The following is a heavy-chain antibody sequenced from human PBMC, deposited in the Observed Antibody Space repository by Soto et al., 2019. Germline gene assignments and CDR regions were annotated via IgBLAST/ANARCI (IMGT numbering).Heavy chain of an antibody. J-gene: IGHJ6*02. Sequence: QVQLQESGPGLVKPSQTLSLTCTVSGGSISSGDYYWSWIRQPPGKGLEWIGYIYYSGSTYYNPSLKSRVTLTVDTSKNQFSLKLSSVTAADTAVYYCARDGGVTGYYYYGMDVWGQGTTVTVSS. D-gene: IGHD2-15*01. V-gene: IGHV4-30-4*01. CDR3: ARDGGVTGYYYYGMDV. CDR1: GGSISSGDYY. CDR2: IYYSGST.